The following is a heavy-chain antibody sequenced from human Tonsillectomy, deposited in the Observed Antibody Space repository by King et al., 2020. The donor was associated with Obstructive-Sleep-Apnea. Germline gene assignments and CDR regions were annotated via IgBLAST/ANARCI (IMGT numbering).Heavy chain of an antibody. CDR3: ATRSPMVRGVGSFDI. CDR1: GFTFSSYG. V-gene: IGHV3-30*03. Sequence: VQLVESGGGVVQPGRSLRLSCAASGFTFSSYGMHWVRQAPGKGLEWVAVISYDGSNKYYADSVKGRFTISRDNSKNTLYLQMNSLRAEDTAVYYCATRSPMVRGVGSFDIWGQGTMVTVSS. CDR2: ISYDGSNK. J-gene: IGHJ3*02. D-gene: IGHD3-10*01.